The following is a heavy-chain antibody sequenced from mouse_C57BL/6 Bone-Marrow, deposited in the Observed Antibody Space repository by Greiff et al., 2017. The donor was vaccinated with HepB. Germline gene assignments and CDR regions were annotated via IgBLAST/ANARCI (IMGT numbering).Heavy chain of an antibody. CDR2: INPYNGGT. D-gene: IGHD2-2*01. Sequence: EVQLQQSGPVLVKPGASVKMSCKASGYTFTDYYMNWVKQSHGKSLEWIGVINPYNGGTSYNQKFKGKATLTVDKSSSTAYMELNSLTSEDSAVYYCARGGWLRYFDYWGQGTTLTVSS. V-gene: IGHV1-19*01. CDR1: GYTFTDYY. J-gene: IGHJ2*01. CDR3: ARGGWLRYFDY.